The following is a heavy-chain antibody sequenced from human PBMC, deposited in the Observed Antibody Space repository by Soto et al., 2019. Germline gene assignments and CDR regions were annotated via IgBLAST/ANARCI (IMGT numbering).Heavy chain of an antibody. D-gene: IGHD1-1*01. CDR2: ISDNSGSI. Sequence: PGGSLRLSCAASGFTFSSNAMNWVRQAPGKGLEWVSVISDNSGSIGYADSVKGRFTISRDNAKNSLYLQMNSLRAEDTAVYYCAKEDNDAFDIWGQGTMVTVSS. CDR3: AKEDNDAFDI. V-gene: IGHV3-9*01. CDR1: GFTFSSNA. J-gene: IGHJ3*02.